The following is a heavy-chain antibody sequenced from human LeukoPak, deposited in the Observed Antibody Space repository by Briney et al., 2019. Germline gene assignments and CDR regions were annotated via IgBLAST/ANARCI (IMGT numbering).Heavy chain of an antibody. J-gene: IGHJ4*02. CDR3: AIGRAGQQLGDY. V-gene: IGHV5-51*01. Sequence: GASLQISCKPSDYSFPNYCIGWVRPLPGKGLEWMGIIYPDDSDTRYSPSFQGQVTISADRSISTAYLQWSSLKASDTAMYYCAIGRAGQQLGDYWGQGTLVTVSS. CDR2: IYPDDSDT. D-gene: IGHD6-13*01. CDR1: DYSFPNYC.